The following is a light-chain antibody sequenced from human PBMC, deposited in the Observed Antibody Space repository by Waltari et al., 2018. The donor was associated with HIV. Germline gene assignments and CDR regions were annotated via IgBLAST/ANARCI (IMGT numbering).Light chain of an antibody. CDR2: EVS. V-gene: IGLV2-23*02. CDR1: SSDVGSYNL. J-gene: IGLJ1*01. Sequence: QSALPQPASVSGSPAQSITISCTGTSSDVGSYNLFSWYQQHPGKAPKPMVYEVSKRPSGVSNRFSGSKSGNTASLTISGLQAEDEADYYCCSYADSPPYVFGTGAKVTVL. CDR3: CSYADSPPYV.